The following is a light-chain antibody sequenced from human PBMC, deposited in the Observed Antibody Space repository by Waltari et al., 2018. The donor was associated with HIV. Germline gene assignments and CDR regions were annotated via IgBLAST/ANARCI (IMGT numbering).Light chain of an antibody. CDR3: SSYANKNGFYVV. Sequence: HSASGSPGQSVTISCTGTNSDIGGYNYVSWYQQHPGKAPKLVISEVTKRPSGVPGRFSGSKSGTTASLTVSGLQAEDEADYYYSSYANKNGFYVVFGGGTRLTVL. J-gene: IGLJ2*01. CDR2: EVT. V-gene: IGLV2-8*01. CDR1: NSDIGGYNY.